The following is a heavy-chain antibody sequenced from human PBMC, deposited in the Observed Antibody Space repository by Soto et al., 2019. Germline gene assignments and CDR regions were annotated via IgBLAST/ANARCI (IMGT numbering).Heavy chain of an antibody. CDR2: IHCSGNT. Sequence: SETLSLTCTVSGGSLSSGGFFWIWIRQHPGRGLEWIGYIHCSGNTHYNPSLKSRVTISLDTSRNQFSLKLNSVTAADSAVYYCARENAARRVSYYGMDVWGQGTKVTVSS. CDR1: GGSLSSGGFF. V-gene: IGHV4-31*03. D-gene: IGHD6-6*01. CDR3: ARENAARRVSYYGMDV. J-gene: IGHJ6*02.